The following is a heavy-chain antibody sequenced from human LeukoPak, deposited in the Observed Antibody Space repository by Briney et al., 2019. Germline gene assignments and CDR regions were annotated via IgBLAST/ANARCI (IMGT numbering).Heavy chain of an antibody. CDR1: GFTFSSYW. V-gene: IGHV3-7*04. D-gene: IGHD3-22*01. Sequence: GGSLRLSCAASGFTFSSYWMNWVRQAPGKGLEWVANINQDGTEKYYVDSVKGRFTISRDNAKNSLYLQMISLRAEDTAVYYCARGGFRFFAHWGQGTLVTVSS. CDR3: ARGGFRFFAH. J-gene: IGHJ5*02. CDR2: INQDGTEK.